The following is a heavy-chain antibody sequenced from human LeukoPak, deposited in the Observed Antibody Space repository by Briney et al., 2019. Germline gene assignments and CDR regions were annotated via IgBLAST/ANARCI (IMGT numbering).Heavy chain of an antibody. V-gene: IGHV1-46*01. CDR2: SNPSGGST. D-gene: IGHD3-22*01. Sequence: ASVKVSCKASGYTFTSYYMHWVRQGPGQGLEWMGISNPSGGSTSYAQKFQGRVTMTRDTSTSTVYMELSSLRSEDTAVYYCARSTIVVVITGDYFDYWGQGTLVTVSS. CDR1: GYTFTSYY. J-gene: IGHJ4*02. CDR3: ARSTIVVVITGDYFDY.